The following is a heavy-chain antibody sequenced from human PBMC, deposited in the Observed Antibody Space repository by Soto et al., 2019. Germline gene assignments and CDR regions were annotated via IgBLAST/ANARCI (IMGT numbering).Heavy chain of an antibody. CDR3: ARGFLSVLPYYYYGLDV. J-gene: IGHJ6*02. Sequence: QVQLVQSGVEVKNPGASVRVSCKASAYPFTSYGISCVRQAPGQGLEWMGWISDYNGNTNYAREFQGRVTLTTDTSTSTAYMELRSLRSDDTAVYYCARGFLSVLPYYYYGLDVWGQGTTVIVSS. CDR2: ISDYNGNT. V-gene: IGHV1-18*01. CDR1: AYPFTSYG. D-gene: IGHD2-15*01.